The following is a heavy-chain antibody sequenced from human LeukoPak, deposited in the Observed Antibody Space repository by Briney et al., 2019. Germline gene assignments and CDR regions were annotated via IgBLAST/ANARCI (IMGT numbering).Heavy chain of an antibody. CDR2: ISSSGTTI. V-gene: IGHV3-48*03. CDR3: ARRGSSPDY. CDR1: GCTFSSYE. D-gene: IGHD6-6*01. Sequence: GGSLRLSCAASGCTFSSYEMNWVRQAPGKGLEWVSYISSSGTTIYYADSVRGRFTISRDNAKNSLYLQMNSLRAEDTAVYYCARRGSSPDYWGQGALVTVSS. J-gene: IGHJ4*02.